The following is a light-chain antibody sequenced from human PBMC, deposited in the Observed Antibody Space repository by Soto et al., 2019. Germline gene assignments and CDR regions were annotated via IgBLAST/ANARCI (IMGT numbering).Light chain of an antibody. CDR2: GAS. CDR3: QQYGSSPWT. Sequence: EIVLTQSPGTLSLSPGERATLSCRASQSVRSNYLAWYRQTPGQAPRLLIYGASNWATGIPDTFSGSGSGTDFTLIISRLEPEDFALYYCQQYGSSPWTFGQGTKVEIK. CDR1: QSVRSNY. J-gene: IGKJ1*01. V-gene: IGKV3-20*01.